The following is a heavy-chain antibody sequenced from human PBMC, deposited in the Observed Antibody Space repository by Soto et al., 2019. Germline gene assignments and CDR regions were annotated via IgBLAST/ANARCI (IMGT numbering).Heavy chain of an antibody. Sequence: QVQLQESGPGLVKPSQTLSLTCSVSGGSISSGGYYWSWIRQHPEKGLEWIGYIYNSGNTYYNPSLKGRFTISEDTSKNQFSLKLSSVTAADTAVYYCARNYYYGSGSSHYYYGMDVWGQGTTVTVSS. J-gene: IGHJ6*02. CDR2: IYNSGNT. CDR3: ARNYYYGSGSSHYYYGMDV. CDR1: GGSISSGGYY. V-gene: IGHV4-31*03. D-gene: IGHD3-10*01.